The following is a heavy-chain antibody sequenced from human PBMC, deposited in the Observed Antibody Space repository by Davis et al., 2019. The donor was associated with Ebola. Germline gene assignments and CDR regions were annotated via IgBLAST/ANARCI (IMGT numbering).Heavy chain of an antibody. J-gene: IGHJ4*02. D-gene: IGHD3-16*02. CDR3: ARDGTFGGVIVSSPDY. Sequence: GESLKISCAASGFTFSSYWMSWVRQAPGKGLEWVANIKQDGSEKYYVDSVKGRFTISRDNAKNSLYLQMNSLRAEDTAVYYCARDGTFGGVIVSSPDYWGQGTLVTVSS. CDR1: GFTFSSYW. CDR2: IKQDGSEK. V-gene: IGHV3-7*01.